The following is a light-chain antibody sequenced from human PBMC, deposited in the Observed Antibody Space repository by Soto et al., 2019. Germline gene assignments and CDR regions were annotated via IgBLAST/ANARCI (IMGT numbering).Light chain of an antibody. Sequence: EILLTQSPATLSSFPGDRVTLSCRATQAVNTRLAAYHHKPGQAPRLLIYLASNWAAGVPARFSGSGSGIDSTLTTSDVEAEDFAVSYCHPRQSWPWTVGQGTKADIK. CDR3: HPRQSWPWT. V-gene: IGKV3-11*01. CDR2: LAS. CDR1: QAVNTR. J-gene: IGKJ1*01.